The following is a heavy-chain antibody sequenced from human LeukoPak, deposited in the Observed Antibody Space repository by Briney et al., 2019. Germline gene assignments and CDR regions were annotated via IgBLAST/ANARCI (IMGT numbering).Heavy chain of an antibody. Sequence: SETLSLTCTVSGGSISSSSYYWAWIRQPPGKGLEWIASGDYSGGTYYNPSLESRVAISADMSKNQISLKLTSVTGADTAVYYCAGERGEEYSSGWYKTNYFYNWGQGIRVTVSS. J-gene: IGHJ4*02. CDR2: GDYSGGT. CDR1: GGSISSSSYY. V-gene: IGHV4-39*07. D-gene: IGHD6-19*01. CDR3: AGERGEEYSSGWYKTNYFYN.